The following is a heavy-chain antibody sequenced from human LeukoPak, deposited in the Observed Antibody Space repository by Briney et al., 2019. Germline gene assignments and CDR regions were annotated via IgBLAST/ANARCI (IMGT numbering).Heavy chain of an antibody. V-gene: IGHV4-59*08. J-gene: IGHJ4*02. CDR1: GGSISSYY. D-gene: IGHD2-15*01. CDR2: IYYSGST. CDR3: ARRGYCSGASCYSFDF. Sequence: SETLSLTCTVSGGSISSYYWSWIRQPPGKGLEWIGYIYYSGSTNYNPSLKSRVTISVDTSKNQFSLKLSSVTAADTAVCYCARRGYCSGASCYSFDFWGQGTLVTVSS.